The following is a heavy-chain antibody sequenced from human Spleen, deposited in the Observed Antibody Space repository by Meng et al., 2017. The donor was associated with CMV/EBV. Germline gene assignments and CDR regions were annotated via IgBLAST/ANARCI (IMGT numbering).Heavy chain of an antibody. V-gene: IGHV4-30-4*08. CDR2: IYYSGST. CDR1: GGSISSGDYY. D-gene: IGHD2-21*02. Sequence: HVQVPALGPGLLKPSQTLSLTCTVAGGSISSGDYYWSWIRQPPGKGLEWIGYIYYSGSTYYNPSLKSRVTISVDTSKNQFSLKLSSVTAADTAVYYCARSPYCGGDCRLFDLWGRGTLVTVSS. CDR3: ARSPYCGGDCRLFDL. J-gene: IGHJ2*01.